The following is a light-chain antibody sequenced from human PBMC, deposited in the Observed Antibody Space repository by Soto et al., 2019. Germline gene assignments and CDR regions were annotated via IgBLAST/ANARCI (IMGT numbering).Light chain of an antibody. CDR2: DVS. V-gene: IGLV2-14*01. CDR1: SSDVGVYNY. Sequence: QSALNQPASVSGSPGQSITISCTGTSSDVGVYNYVSWYQQHPGKAPKLMIYDVSNRPSGVSNRFSGSTSGNTASLTISGLQAEDEADYYCSSYTSSSTRVFGGGTKLTVL. J-gene: IGLJ2*01. CDR3: SSYTSSSTRV.